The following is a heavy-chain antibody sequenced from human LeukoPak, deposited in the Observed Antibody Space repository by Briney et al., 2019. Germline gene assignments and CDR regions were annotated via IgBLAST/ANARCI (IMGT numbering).Heavy chain of an antibody. CDR2: IWYDGSNK. V-gene: IGHV3-33*01. D-gene: IGHD3-16*01. CDR1: EFTFSRCG. Sequence: PGGSLRLSCAASEFTFSRCGMHRVRQAPGKGLEWVAVIWYDGSNKYYADSVKGRFTISRDNSKNTVYLQMNSLRVEDTAVYYCARDQRPGWGEYFQYWGQGTLVTVSS. J-gene: IGHJ1*01. CDR3: ARDQRPGWGEYFQY.